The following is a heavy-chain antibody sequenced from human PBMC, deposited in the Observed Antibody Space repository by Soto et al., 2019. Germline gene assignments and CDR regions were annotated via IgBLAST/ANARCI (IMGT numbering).Heavy chain of an antibody. D-gene: IGHD2-2*01. V-gene: IGHV1-8*01. CDR2: MNPNSGNT. CDR3: ARRYCSSTSCYAGEFDY. Sequence: ASVKVSCKASGYTFTSYDINWVRQATGQGLEWMGWMNPNSGNTGYAQKFQGRVTMTRNTSISTAYMELSSLRSEDTAVYYCARRYCSSTSCYAGEFDYWGQGTLVTVSS. CDR1: GYTFTSYD. J-gene: IGHJ4*02.